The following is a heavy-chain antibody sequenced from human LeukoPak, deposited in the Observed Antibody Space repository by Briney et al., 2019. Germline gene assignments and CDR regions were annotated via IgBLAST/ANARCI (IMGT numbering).Heavy chain of an antibody. CDR1: GFTFSSYA. V-gene: IGHV3-23*01. Sequence: SLRLSCAASGFTFSSYAMSWVRQAPGKGLEWVSAISGSGGSTYYADSVKGRFTISRDNSKNTLYLQMNSLRAEDTAVYYCAKDRRAVDTASVVFDYWGQGTLVTVSS. J-gene: IGHJ4*02. D-gene: IGHD5-18*01. CDR3: AKDRRAVDTASVVFDY. CDR2: ISGSGGST.